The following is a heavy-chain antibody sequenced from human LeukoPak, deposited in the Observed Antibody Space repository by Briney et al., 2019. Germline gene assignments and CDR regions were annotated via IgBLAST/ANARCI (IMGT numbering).Heavy chain of an antibody. CDR1: GFTFSSYS. J-gene: IGHJ4*02. Sequence: GGSLRLSCAASGFTFSSYSMNWVRQAPGKGLEWVSSISSSSSYIYYADSVKGRFTISRDNAKNTLYLQMNSLRAEDTAVYYCASLSMVTPFDYWGQGTLVTVSS. D-gene: IGHD4-17*01. V-gene: IGHV3-21*01. CDR3: ASLSMVTPFDY. CDR2: ISSSSSYI.